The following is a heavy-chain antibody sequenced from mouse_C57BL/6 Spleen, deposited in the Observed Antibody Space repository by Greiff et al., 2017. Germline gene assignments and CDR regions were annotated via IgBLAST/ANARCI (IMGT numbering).Heavy chain of an antibody. Sequence: VQLQESGAELARPGASVKMSCKASGYTFTSYTMHWVKQRPGQGLEWIGYINPSSGYTKYNQKFKDKATLTADKSSSSAYMQLSSLTSEDSAVYYCARGYYFDYWGQGTTLTVSS. J-gene: IGHJ2*01. V-gene: IGHV1-4*01. CDR3: ARGYYFDY. CDR2: INPSSGYT. CDR1: GYTFTSYT.